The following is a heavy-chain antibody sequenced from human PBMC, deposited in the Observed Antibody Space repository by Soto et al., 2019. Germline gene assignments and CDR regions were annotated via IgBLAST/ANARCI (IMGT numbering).Heavy chain of an antibody. Sequence: SDTLSLTCTVSGGSISIGGYYWSWILQHPGKGLEWIGYIYYSGSTYYNPSLKSRVTISVDTSKNQFSLKLSSVTAADTAVYYCARVRYDILTGRLEGYFDYWGQGTLVTVSS. J-gene: IGHJ4*02. CDR3: ARVRYDILTGRLEGYFDY. CDR2: IYYSGST. D-gene: IGHD3-9*01. V-gene: IGHV4-31*03. CDR1: GGSISIGGYY.